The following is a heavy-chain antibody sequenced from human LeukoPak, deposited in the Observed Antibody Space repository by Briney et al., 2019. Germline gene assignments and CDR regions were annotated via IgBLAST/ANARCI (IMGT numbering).Heavy chain of an antibody. CDR3: ARDYYDFWSGDAFDI. CDR1: GFTFSSYA. D-gene: IGHD3-3*01. V-gene: IGHV3-23*01. J-gene: IGHJ3*02. Sequence: GGSLRLSCAASGFTFSSYAMSWVRQAPGKGLEWVSAISGSGGSTYYADSVKGRFTISRDDAKNSLYLQMNSLRAEDTAVYYCARDYYDFWSGDAFDIWGQGTMVTVSS. CDR2: ISGSGGST.